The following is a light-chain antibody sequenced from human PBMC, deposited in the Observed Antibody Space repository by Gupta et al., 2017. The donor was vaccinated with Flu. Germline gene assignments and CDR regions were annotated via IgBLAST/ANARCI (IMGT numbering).Light chain of an antibody. CDR1: QAIRNN. J-gene: IGKJ2*01. V-gene: IGKV1-17*01. CDR3: LHYDSTFPPYT. CDR2: GAS. Sequence: SLSASVGDSVTITCRTSQAIRNNLSGYQHETGKAPKRLVFGASSLQTGVPSRFSGNGSGTEFTLTISSLRPEDFATYYCLHYDSTFPPYTFGQGTKLEI.